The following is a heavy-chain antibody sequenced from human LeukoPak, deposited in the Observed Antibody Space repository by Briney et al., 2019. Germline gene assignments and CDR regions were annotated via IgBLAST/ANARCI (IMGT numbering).Heavy chain of an antibody. D-gene: IGHD2-8*01. CDR1: GFTFTSYA. CDR3: AKDLPNPGTSRHFQY. J-gene: IGHJ1*01. V-gene: IGHV3-23*01. Sequence: GGSLRLSCAASGFTFTSYALSWVRQAPGKGLEWVSSISGSGGSTYYADSVKGRFTISRDNSKNTLYLQMNSPRAEDTAVYYCAKDLPNPGTSRHFQYWGQGTLVTVSS. CDR2: ISGSGGST.